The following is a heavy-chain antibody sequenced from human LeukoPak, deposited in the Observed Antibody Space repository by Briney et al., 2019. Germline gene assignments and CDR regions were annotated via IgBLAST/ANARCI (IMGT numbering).Heavy chain of an antibody. J-gene: IGHJ4*02. CDR1: GFTFSSYG. CDR3: AREMTTVTPIDY. Sequence: PGGSLRLSCAASGFTFSSYGMHWVRQAPGKGLEWVAFIRYDGSNKYYADSVKGRFTISRDNSKNSLYLQMNSLRAEDTAVYYCAREMTTVTPIDYWGQGTLVTVSS. CDR2: IRYDGSNK. D-gene: IGHD4-17*01. V-gene: IGHV3-30*02.